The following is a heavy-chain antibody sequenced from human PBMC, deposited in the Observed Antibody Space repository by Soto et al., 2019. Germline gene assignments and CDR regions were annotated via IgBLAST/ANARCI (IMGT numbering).Heavy chain of an antibody. J-gene: IGHJ4*02. Sequence: PGGSLRLSCAASGFTFSSYGMHWVRQAPGKGLEWVGRSRDKPQGYSTTYAASVKGRFTTSRDESKNSAYLQMNSLKTEDTAVYYCVRAPFFSDSSGYTRCLDYWGQGTLVTVSS. CDR3: VRAPFFSDSSGYTRCLDY. D-gene: IGHD3-22*01. CDR2: SRDKPQGYST. V-gene: IGHV3-72*01. CDR1: GFTFSSYG.